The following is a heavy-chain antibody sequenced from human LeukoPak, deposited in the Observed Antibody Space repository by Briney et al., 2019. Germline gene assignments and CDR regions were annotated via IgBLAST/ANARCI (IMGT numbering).Heavy chain of an antibody. CDR3: ARVPDYDILTGPVDY. CDR1: GGSISSSSYY. D-gene: IGHD3-9*01. Sequence: KASETLSLTCTVSGGSISSSSYYWGWIRQPPGKGLEWIGSIYYSGSTYYNPSLKSRVTISVDTSKNQFSLKLSSVTAADTAVYYCARVPDYDILTGPVDYWGQGTLVTVSS. CDR2: IYYSGST. V-gene: IGHV4-39*07. J-gene: IGHJ4*02.